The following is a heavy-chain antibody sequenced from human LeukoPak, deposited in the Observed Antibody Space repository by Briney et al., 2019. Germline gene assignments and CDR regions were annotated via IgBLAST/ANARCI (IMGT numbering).Heavy chain of an antibody. CDR2: INPTGGHS. CDR1: GYSFTSYY. D-gene: IGHD2-8*01. J-gene: IGHJ4*02. CDR3: ARERLGVFDY. Sequence: GASVKVSCKASGYSFTSYYMHWVRQAPGQGLEWMGIINPTGGHSSYAQKFQGRLTMTRDPSTSTVYMELSSLRSEDTAVYYCARERLGVFDYWGQGTLVTVSS. V-gene: IGHV1-46*01.